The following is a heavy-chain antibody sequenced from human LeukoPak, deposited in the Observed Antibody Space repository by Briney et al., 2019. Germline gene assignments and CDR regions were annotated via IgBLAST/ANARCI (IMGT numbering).Heavy chain of an antibody. D-gene: IGHD5-12*01. Sequence: GASVKVSCKASGYTFTGYYMHWVRQAPGQGLEWMGWINPNSGGTNYAQKFQGRVTMTRDTSISTAYTELSSLRSEDTATYYCASISLRLAEENMDVWGKGTTVTVSS. J-gene: IGHJ6*03. CDR2: INPNSGGT. CDR1: GYTFTGYY. V-gene: IGHV1/OR15-1*01. CDR3: ASISLRLAEENMDV.